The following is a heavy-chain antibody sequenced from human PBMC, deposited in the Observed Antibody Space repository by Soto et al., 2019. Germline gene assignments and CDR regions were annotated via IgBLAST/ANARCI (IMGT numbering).Heavy chain of an antibody. CDR3: AKDKGYSGYEGDWFDP. D-gene: IGHD5-12*01. Sequence: EVPLVESGGGLVQPGRSLRLSCAASGFTFDDYAMHWVRQAPGKGLEWVSGISWNSGSIGYADSVKGRFTISRDNAKNSLYLQMNSLRAEDTALYYCAKDKGYSGYEGDWFDPWGQGTLVTVSS. V-gene: IGHV3-9*01. CDR1: GFTFDDYA. J-gene: IGHJ5*02. CDR2: ISWNSGSI.